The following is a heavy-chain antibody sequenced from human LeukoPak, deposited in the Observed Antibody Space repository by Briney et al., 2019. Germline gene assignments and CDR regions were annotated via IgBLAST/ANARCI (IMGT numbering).Heavy chain of an antibody. V-gene: IGHV3-9*01. J-gene: IGHJ6*02. CDR1: GLTFDDYA. Sequence: GGSLRLSCAASGLTFDDYAMHWVRQAPGKGVEWVSGISWNSGSIGYADSVKGRFTISRDNAKNSLYLQMNSLRAEDTALYYCAKSAVSGDYPYYYYYGMDVWGQGTTVTVSS. CDR3: AKSAVSGDYPYYYYYGMDV. D-gene: IGHD4-17*01. CDR2: ISWNSGSI.